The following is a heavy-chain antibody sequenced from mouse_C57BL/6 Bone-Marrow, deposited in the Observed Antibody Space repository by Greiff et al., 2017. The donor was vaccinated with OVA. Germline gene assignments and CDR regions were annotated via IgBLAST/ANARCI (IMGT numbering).Heavy chain of an antibody. Sequence: EVKLMESGGGLVKPGGSLKLSCAASGFTFSSYAMSWVRQTPEQRLEWVATISDGGSYTYYPDNVKGRFTISRDNAKNNLYLQMSHLTSEDTAMYYCAREGSPFYLDYWGQGTTLTVSS. CDR1: GFTFSSYA. J-gene: IGHJ2*01. V-gene: IGHV5-4*01. CDR3: AREGSPFYLDY. CDR2: ISDGGSYT.